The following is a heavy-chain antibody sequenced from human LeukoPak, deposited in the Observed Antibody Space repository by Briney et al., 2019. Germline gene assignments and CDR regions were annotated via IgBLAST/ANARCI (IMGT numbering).Heavy chain of an antibody. D-gene: IGHD6-13*01. J-gene: IGHJ4*02. V-gene: IGHV3-33*01. CDR3: ARQGGGGYLAGIFDY. Sequence: GGSLRLSCAASGFTFSSYGMHWVRQAPGKGLEWVAVIWYDGSNKYYADSVKGRFTISRDNSKNTLYLQMNSLRAEDTAVYHCARQGGGGYLAGIFDYWGQGTLVTVSS. CDR2: IWYDGSNK. CDR1: GFTFSSYG.